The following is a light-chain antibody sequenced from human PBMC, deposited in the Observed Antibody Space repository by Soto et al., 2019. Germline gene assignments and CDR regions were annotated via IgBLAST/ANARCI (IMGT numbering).Light chain of an antibody. J-gene: IGLJ1*01. CDR1: SSDVGGYNY. CDR3: SSYRRGSTYV. CDR2: DVT. Sequence: QSALTQPASVSGSPGQSITVSCTGTSSDVGGYNYVSWYQQHPGKAPRLMIYDVTTRPSGVSDRFSGSKSGNTASLTISVLQAEDEADYYCSSYRRGSTYVFGTGTKLTVL. V-gene: IGLV2-14*03.